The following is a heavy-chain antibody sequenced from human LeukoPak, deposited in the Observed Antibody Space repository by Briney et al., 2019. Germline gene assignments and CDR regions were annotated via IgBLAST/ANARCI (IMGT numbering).Heavy chain of an antibody. CDR2: IYTSGST. J-gene: IGHJ5*02. V-gene: IGHV4-4*07. CDR3: ARDAGYSSGWYSTEWWFDP. CDR1: GGSISSYY. D-gene: IGHD6-19*01. Sequence: PSETLSLTCTVSGGSISSYYWSWIRQPAGKGLEWIGRIYTSGSTNYNPSLKSRVTMSVDTSKNQFSLKLSSVTAADTAVYYCARDAGYSSGWYSTEWWFDPWGQGTLVTVSS.